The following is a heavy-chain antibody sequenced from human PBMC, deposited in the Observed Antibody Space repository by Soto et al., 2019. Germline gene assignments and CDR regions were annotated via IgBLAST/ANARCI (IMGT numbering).Heavy chain of an antibody. V-gene: IGHV1-2*02. CDR3: ARDLGYDILTHWFDP. CDR1: GYTFTGYY. D-gene: IGHD3-9*01. J-gene: IGHJ5*02. Sequence: ASVKVSCKASGYTFTGYYMHWVRHAPGQGLEWMGWINPNSGGTNYAQKFQGRVTMTRDTSISTAYMELSRLRSDDTAVYYCARDLGYDILTHWFDPWGQGTLVTVSS. CDR2: INPNSGGT.